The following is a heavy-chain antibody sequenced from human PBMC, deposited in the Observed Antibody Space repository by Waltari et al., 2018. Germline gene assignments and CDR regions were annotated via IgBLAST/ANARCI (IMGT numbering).Heavy chain of an antibody. CDR3: AGADSSGYYVY. CDR2: ISYDGKNT. D-gene: IGHD3-22*01. Sequence: QVQLVESGGGVVQPGRSRSLSCAASGFSFSSYAMQWVRQAPGKGLEWVAVISYDGKNTYYADSVKGRFTISRDNSKNMLYLQMNSLRDEDTAMFYCAGADSSGYYVYWGQGILVTVSS. J-gene: IGHJ4*02. CDR1: GFSFSSYA. V-gene: IGHV3-30*01.